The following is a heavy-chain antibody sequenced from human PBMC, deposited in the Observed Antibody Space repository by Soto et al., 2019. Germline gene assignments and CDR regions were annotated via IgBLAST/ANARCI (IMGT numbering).Heavy chain of an antibody. J-gene: IGHJ6*02. CDR1: GFTFSSYG. CDR2: IWYDGSNK. Sequence: QVQLVESGGGVVQPGRSLRLSCAASGFTFSSYGMHWVRQAPGKGLEWVAVIWYDGSNKYYADSVKGRFTISRDNSKNTLYLQMNSLRAEDTAVYYCARETRGMDVWGQGTTVTVSS. CDR3: ARETRGMDV. V-gene: IGHV3-33*01.